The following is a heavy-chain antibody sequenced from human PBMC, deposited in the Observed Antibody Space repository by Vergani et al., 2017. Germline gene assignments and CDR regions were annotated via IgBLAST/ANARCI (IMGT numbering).Heavy chain of an antibody. Sequence: QVQLVESGGGVVQPGRSLRLSCAASGFTFSSYGMHWVRQAPGKGLEWVAVIWYDGSNKYYADSVKGRFTISRDNSKNTLYLQMNSLRAEDTAVYYCAREWAADQKKARPHYYMDVWGKGTTVTVSS. CDR2: IWYDGSNK. CDR3: AREWAADQKKARPHYYMDV. CDR1: GFTFSSYG. J-gene: IGHJ6*03. D-gene: IGHD1-26*01. V-gene: IGHV3-33*01.